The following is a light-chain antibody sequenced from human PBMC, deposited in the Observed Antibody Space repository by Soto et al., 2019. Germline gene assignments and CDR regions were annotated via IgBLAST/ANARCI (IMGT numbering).Light chain of an antibody. Sequence: EIVMTQSPSTLSLSPGERATVSCRAIQSVSRNLAWYQQKPGQAPRLLIYGASSRATGIPVRFSGSGSGTEFTLTISSLQSEDFAVYYCQQYNKWPPLTFGGGTKVDIK. CDR3: QQYNKWPPLT. J-gene: IGKJ4*01. CDR2: GAS. CDR1: QSVSRN. V-gene: IGKV3-15*01.